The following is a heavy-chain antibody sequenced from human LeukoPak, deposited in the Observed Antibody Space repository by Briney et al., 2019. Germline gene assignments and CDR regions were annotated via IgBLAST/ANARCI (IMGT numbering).Heavy chain of an antibody. D-gene: IGHD2-2*01. CDR3: ARGLVVPAAENWSDP. V-gene: IGHV4-4*07. CDR2: IYTSGST. Sequence: SETLSLTCTVSGGSISSYYWSWIRQPAGKGLEWIGRIYTSGSTNYNPSLKSRVTMSVDTSKNQFSLKLSSVTAADTAVYYCARGLVVPAAENWSDPWGQGTLVTVSS. CDR1: GGSISSYY. J-gene: IGHJ5*02.